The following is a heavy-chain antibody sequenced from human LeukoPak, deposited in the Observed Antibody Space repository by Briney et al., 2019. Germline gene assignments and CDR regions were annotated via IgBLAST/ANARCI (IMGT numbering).Heavy chain of an antibody. Sequence: PSETLSLTCTVSGGSISSSSYYWGWIRQPPGMGLEWIGTIYFGGTTYYNPSLNSRVTISIDTSKNQFSLKLNSVTAADTAVYYCARDRAINWFYLWGQGTLVTVSS. CDR3: ARDRAINWFYL. CDR1: GGSISSSSYY. J-gene: IGHJ5*02. CDR2: IYFGGTT. V-gene: IGHV4-39*07.